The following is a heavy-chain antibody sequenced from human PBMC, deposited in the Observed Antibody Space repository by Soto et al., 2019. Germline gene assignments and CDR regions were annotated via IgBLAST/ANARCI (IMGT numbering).Heavy chain of an antibody. V-gene: IGHV4-59*01. D-gene: IGHD6-19*01. CDR1: GGSIINYH. CDR2: IFYSGDT. J-gene: IGHJ4*02. Sequence: PSEALCLTCTVSGGSIINYHWIWIRQPPGKGLEWIGYIFYSGDTNYSPSLKSRVTISVDTSKNQFSLKLSSVTTADTAVYFCARLSNYGNGWSTFDYWGRGTLVTVSS. CDR3: ARLSNYGNGWSTFDY.